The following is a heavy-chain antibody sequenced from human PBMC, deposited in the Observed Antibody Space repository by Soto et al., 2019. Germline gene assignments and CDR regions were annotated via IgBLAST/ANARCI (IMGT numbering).Heavy chain of an antibody. J-gene: IGHJ6*02. CDR3: ARVLHYGMDV. Sequence: SETLSLTCTVSGGSISSYYWSWIRQPPGKGLDWIGYIYYSGSTNYNPSLKSRVTISVDTSKNQFSLKLSSVTAADTAVYYCARVLHYGMDVWGQGTTVTVSS. CDR2: IYYSGST. V-gene: IGHV4-59*01. CDR1: GGSISSYY. D-gene: IGHD1-26*01.